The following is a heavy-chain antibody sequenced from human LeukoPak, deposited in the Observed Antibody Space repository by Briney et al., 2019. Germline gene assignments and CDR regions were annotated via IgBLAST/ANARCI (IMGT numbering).Heavy chain of an antibody. V-gene: IGHV4-34*01. CDR3: ARRGRSSGWYYFDY. CDR1: GGSFSGYY. Sequence: PSETLSLTCAVYGGSFSGYYWSWIRQPPGKGLEWIGEINHSGSTNYNPSLKSRVTISVDTSKNQFSLKLSSVTAADTAVYYCARRGRSSGWYYFDYWGQGTLVTVSS. D-gene: IGHD6-19*01. CDR2: INHSGST. J-gene: IGHJ4*02.